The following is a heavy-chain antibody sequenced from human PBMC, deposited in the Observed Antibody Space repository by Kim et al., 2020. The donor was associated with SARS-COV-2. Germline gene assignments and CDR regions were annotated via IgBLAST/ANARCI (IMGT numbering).Heavy chain of an antibody. V-gene: IGHV4-31*03. J-gene: IGHJ4*02. CDR3: ARVSYSGYDRDSEY. D-gene: IGHD5-12*01. CDR1: GGSISSGGYY. CDR2: IYYSGST. Sequence: SETLSLTCTVSGGSISSGGYYWSWIRQHPGKGLEWIGYIYYSGSTYYNPSLKSRVTISVDTSKNQFSLKLSSVTAADTAVYYCARVSYSGYDRDSEYWGQGTLVTVSS.